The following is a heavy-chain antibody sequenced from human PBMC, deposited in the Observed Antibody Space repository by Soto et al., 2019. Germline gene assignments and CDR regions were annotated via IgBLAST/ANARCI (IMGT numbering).Heavy chain of an antibody. CDR2: IYYSGST. CDR3: ARHYYSSLGYFDY. D-gene: IGHD6-13*01. V-gene: IGHV4-59*08. Sequence: PSETQSLTCTVSGGSISSYYWSWIRQPPGKGLEWIGYIYYSGSTNYNPSLKSRVTISVDTSKNQFSLKLSSVTAADTAVYYCARHYYSSLGYFDYWGQGTLVTVSS. CDR1: GGSISSYY. J-gene: IGHJ4*02.